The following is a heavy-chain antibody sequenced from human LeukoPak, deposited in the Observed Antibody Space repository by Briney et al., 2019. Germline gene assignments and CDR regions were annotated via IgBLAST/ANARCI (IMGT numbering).Heavy chain of an antibody. CDR1: GFTVSSNY. CDR2: IYSGGST. Sequence: PGRSLRLSCAASGFTVSSNYMSWVRQAPGKGLEWVSVIYSGGSTYYADSVKGRFTISRDNSKNTLYLQMNSLRAEDTAVYYCAREGRSSGWYYDYWGQGTLVTVSS. J-gene: IGHJ4*02. CDR3: AREGRSSGWYYDY. D-gene: IGHD6-19*01. V-gene: IGHV3-53*01.